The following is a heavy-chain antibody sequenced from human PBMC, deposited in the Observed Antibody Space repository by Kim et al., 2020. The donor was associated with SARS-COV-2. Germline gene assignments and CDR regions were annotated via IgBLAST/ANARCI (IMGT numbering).Heavy chain of an antibody. Sequence: GGSLRLSCAASGFTFSSYAMHWVRQAPGKGLEWVAVISYDGSNKYYADSVKGRFTISRDNSKNTLYLQMNSLRAEDTAVYYCARSLGIAAAPYWNGAFDIWGQGTMVTVSS. CDR1: GFTFSSYA. V-gene: IGHV3-30*04. D-gene: IGHD6-13*01. CDR3: ARSLGIAAAPYWNGAFDI. CDR2: ISYDGSNK. J-gene: IGHJ3*02.